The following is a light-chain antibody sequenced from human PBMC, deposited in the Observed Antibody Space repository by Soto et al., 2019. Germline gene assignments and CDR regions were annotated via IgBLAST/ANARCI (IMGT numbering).Light chain of an antibody. J-gene: IGKJ2*01. V-gene: IGKV1-39*01. CDR1: QSISSY. CDR3: QQTYSTPYT. Sequence: IQLTQSPSSLSASVGDRVTITCRASQSISSYLNWYQQKPGKAPNLLIYAASTLQSGVPSRFSGSGSGTDFTLTIISLQPEDFATYYCQQTYSTPYTFGQGTKVDIK. CDR2: AAS.